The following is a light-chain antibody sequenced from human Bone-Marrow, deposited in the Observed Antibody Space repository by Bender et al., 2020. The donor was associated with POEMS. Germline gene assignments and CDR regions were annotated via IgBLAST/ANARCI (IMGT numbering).Light chain of an antibody. Sequence: QSALTQPASMSGSPGQSITISCTGTNNDVGSSYLVSWYQQHPDKAPKLLIYEATERPSGVSNRFSGYKSGNTASLTVSGLQAEDEADFYCSSYAGSHTWVFGGGTKVTVL. CDR1: NNDVGSSYL. J-gene: IGLJ3*02. CDR2: EAT. CDR3: SSYAGSHTWV. V-gene: IGLV2-14*02.